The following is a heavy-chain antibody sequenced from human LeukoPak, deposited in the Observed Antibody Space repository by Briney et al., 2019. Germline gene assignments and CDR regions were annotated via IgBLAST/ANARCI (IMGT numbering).Heavy chain of an antibody. CDR2: INPNSGGT. CDR3: APSVRSGGSYYFDY. D-gene: IGHD2-15*01. Sequence: GASVKVSCKASGYTFTGYYMHWVRQAPGQGLEWMGWINPNSGGTNYAQKFQGRVTMTRDMSISTAYMELSRLRSDDTAVYYCAPSVRSGGSYYFDYWGQGTLVTVSS. V-gene: IGHV1-2*02. J-gene: IGHJ4*02. CDR1: GYTFTGYY.